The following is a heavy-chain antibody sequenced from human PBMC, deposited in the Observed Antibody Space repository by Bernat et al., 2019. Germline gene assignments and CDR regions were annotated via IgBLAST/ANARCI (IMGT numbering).Heavy chain of an antibody. J-gene: IGHJ3*01. CDR2: VYSSGST. CDR1: AGPISSNNYF. D-gene: IGHD3-22*01. CDR3: ATPWRATYYYGSSGYCGWDAFDA. V-gene: IGHV4-39*01. Sequence: QLQLQESGPGLVKPSETLSLTCTVSAGPISSNNYFWGWIREPPGKGLERIGSVYSSGSTYYNPFLKGRLTISVDTSKNQFSLKLTSVTAADTAVYYCATPWRATYYYGSSGYCGWDAFDAWGQGTMVTVSS.